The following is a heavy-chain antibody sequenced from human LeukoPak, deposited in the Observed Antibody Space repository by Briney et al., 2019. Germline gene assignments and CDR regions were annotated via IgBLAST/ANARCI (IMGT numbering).Heavy chain of an antibody. CDR3: VRGQLWSYYHDY. D-gene: IGHD3-16*01. CDR1: GFIFSTYG. CDR2: IQFDGSNE. Sequence: GGSLRLSCAASGFIFSTYGMHWVRQAPGKGLEWVAFIQFDGSNEYYADSVKGRFTISRDNAKNTVYLEMNSLRAEDTAVYYCVRGQLWSYYHDYWGQGTLVTVSS. J-gene: IGHJ4*02. V-gene: IGHV3-30*02.